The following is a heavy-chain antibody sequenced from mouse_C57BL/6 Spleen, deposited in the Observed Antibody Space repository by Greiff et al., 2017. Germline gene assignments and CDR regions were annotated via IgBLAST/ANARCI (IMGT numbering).Heavy chain of an antibody. D-gene: IGHD4-1*01. CDR3: ARPWGTAGTSYDDY. CDR1: GYTFTSYW. CDR2: IDPSDSYT. V-gene: IGHV1-50*01. J-gene: IGHJ2*01. Sequence: QVQLQQPGAELVKPGASVKLSCKASGYTFTSYWMQWVKQRPGQGLEWIGEIDPSDSYTNYNQKFKGKATLTVDTSSSTAYMQPSSLTSEDSAVYYCARPWGTAGTSYDDYWGQGTTLTVSS.